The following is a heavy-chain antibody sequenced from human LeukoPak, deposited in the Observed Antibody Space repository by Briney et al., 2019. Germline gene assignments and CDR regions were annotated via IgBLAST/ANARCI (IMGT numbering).Heavy chain of an antibody. D-gene: IGHD3-10*01. CDR1: GGSISSYY. Sequence: SETLSLTCTVSGGSISSYYWSWIRQPPGKGLEWIGYIYYSGSTNYNPSLKSRVTISVDTSKNQFSLKLSSVTAADTAVYYCARTTMVRGTYYMDVWGKGTTVTVSS. J-gene: IGHJ6*03. CDR3: ARTTMVRGTYYMDV. CDR2: IYYSGST. V-gene: IGHV4-59*01.